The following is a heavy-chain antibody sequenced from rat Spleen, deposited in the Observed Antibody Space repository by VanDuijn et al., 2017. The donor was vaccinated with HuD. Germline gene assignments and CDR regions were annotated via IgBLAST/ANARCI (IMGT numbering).Heavy chain of an antibody. CDR1: GFTFGDYY. D-gene: IGHD1-1*01. Sequence: EVQLVESGGGLVQPGRSLKLSCAASGFTFGDYYMAWVRQAPAKGLEWVTSISYDGGTTYYRDSVKGRFTISRDNAKSTLYLQMNSLRSEDTATYYCTRAYSGGYWYFDFWGPGTMVTVSS. CDR3: TRAYSGGYWYFDF. CDR2: ISYDGGTT. J-gene: IGHJ1*01. V-gene: IGHV5-20*01.